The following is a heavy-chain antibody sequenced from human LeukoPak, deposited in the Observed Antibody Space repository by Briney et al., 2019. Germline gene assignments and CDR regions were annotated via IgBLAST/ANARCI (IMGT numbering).Heavy chain of an antibody. V-gene: IGHV3-43*02. D-gene: IGHD2-21*02. CDR1: GFSFDDFV. CDR2: ISGDGGTT. J-gene: IGHJ4*02. CDR3: AKEYCGGDCFVDY. Sequence: PGGSLRLSCAASGFSFDDFVMYWVRQAPGKGLQWVSLISGDGGTTYYADSVKGRFTISRDNSKNSLYLQMNSLRTEDTALYYCAKEYCGGDCFVDYWGQGTLVTVSS.